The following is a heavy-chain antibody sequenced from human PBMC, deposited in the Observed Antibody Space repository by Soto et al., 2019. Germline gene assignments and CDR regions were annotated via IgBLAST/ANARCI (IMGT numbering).Heavy chain of an antibody. J-gene: IGHJ4*02. Sequence: GGSLRLSCAASGFSFVNYAMNWVRQAPGKGLEWVSGLSGSGTSTYYADSVKGRFTISRDNSWDTLFLQMNSLTADDTAVYYCAKATTNGGWFNPFDSWGQGALVTVSS. CDR2: LSGSGTST. CDR3: AKATTNGGWFNPFDS. CDR1: GFSFVNYA. D-gene: IGHD6-19*01. V-gene: IGHV3-23*01.